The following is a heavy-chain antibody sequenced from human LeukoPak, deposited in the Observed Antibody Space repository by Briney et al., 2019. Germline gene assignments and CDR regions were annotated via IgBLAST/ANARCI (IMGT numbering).Heavy chain of an antibody. CDR3: ALPTYYHDSSGYPRYYFDY. Sequence: PSETLSLTCAVYGGSFSGYYWSWIRQPPGKGLEWIGEINHSGSTNYNPSLKSRVTISVDTSKNQSSLKLSSVTAADTAVYYCALPTYYHDSSGYPRYYFDYWGQGTLVTVSS. CDR1: GGSFSGYY. V-gene: IGHV4-34*01. CDR2: INHSGST. D-gene: IGHD3-22*01. J-gene: IGHJ4*02.